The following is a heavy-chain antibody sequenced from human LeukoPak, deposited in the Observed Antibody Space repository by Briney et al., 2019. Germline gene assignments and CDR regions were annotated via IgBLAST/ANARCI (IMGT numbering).Heavy chain of an antibody. CDR1: GFTFSSYG. CDR3: ARDLESYFDY. J-gene: IGHJ4*02. CDR2: IGYDGSEI. V-gene: IGHV3-33*01. Sequence: GWSLRLSCVESGFTFSSYGMHWVRQAPGKGLEWVAVIGYDGSEIYYADSVKGRFTISRDNSKSTLYLQMNSLRAVDTAVYYCARDLESYFDYWGQGTLVTVSS.